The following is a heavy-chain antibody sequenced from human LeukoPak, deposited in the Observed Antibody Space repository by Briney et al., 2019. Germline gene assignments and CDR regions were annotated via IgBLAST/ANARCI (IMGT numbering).Heavy chain of an antibody. CDR3: ARDLGRYYDILTGYSVHKDYFDY. J-gene: IGHJ4*02. V-gene: IGHV1-2*02. D-gene: IGHD3-9*01. CDR2: INPNSGGT. CDR1: GYTFTGYY. Sequence: GASVKVSCKASGYTFTGYYMHWVRQAPGQGLEWMGWINPNSGGTNYAQKFQGRVTMTRDTSISTAYMELSRLRSDDTAVYYCARDLGRYYDILTGYSVHKDYFDYWGQGTLVTVSS.